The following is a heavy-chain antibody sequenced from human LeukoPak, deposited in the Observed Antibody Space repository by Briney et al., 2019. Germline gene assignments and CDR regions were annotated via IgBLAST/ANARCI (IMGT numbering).Heavy chain of an antibody. CDR1: GGSFSGYY. CDR2: INHSGST. J-gene: IGHJ4*02. D-gene: IGHD2-15*01. CDR3: ARSLFGGYSHAFDY. Sequence: ASETLSLTCAVYGGSFSGYYWSWIRQPPGKGLEWIGEINHSGSTNYNPSLKSRVTISVDTSKNQFSLKLSSVTAADTAVYYCARSLFGGYSHAFDYWGQGTLVTVSS. V-gene: IGHV4-34*01.